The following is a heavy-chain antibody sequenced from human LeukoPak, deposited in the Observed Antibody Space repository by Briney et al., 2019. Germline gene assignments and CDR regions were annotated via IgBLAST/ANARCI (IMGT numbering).Heavy chain of an antibody. D-gene: IGHD6-13*01. CDR2: ISWNSGSI. CDR1: GFTFDDYA. V-gene: IGHV3-9*01. CDR3: KSGGAAPGRFDY. Sequence: GGSLRLSCAASGFTFDDYAMHWVRQAPGKGLEWVSGISWNSGSIGYADSVKGRFTISRDNAKNSLYLQMNSLGVEDTAVYYCKSGGAAPGRFDYWGQGVLVTVSS. J-gene: IGHJ4*02.